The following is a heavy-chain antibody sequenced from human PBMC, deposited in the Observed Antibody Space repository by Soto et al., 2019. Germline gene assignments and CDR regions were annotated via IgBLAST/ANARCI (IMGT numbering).Heavy chain of an antibody. CDR2: ISAYNGNT. D-gene: IGHD3-9*01. Sequence: ASVKVSCKASGYTFTSYGIRWVRQAPGQGLEWMGWISAYNGNTNYAQKLQGRVTMTTDTSTSTAYMELRSLRSDDTAVYYCARDLSATGHVDYWCQGTLVSVSS. V-gene: IGHV1-18*01. CDR3: ARDLSATGHVDY. CDR1: GYTFTSYG. J-gene: IGHJ4*02.